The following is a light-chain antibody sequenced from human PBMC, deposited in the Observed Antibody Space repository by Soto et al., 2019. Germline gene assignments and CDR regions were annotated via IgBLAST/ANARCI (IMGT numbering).Light chain of an antibody. CDR2: DAS. CDR3: QQRSSWPQYT. CDR1: QSVSSH. J-gene: IGKJ2*01. V-gene: IGKV3-11*01. Sequence: EIVLTQSPATLSLSPGERATLSCRASQSVSSHLAWYQQKPGQAPRLLIYDASNRATGIPARFSGSGSGTDFTLSISSLEPEDFAVYYCQQRSSWPQYTFGQGTKLASK.